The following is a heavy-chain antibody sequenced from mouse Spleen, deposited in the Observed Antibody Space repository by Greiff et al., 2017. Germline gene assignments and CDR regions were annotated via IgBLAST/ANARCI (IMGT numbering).Heavy chain of an antibody. CDR3: ARWGLRRGNAMDY. CDR2: INPNNGGT. J-gene: IGHJ4*01. CDR1: GYTFTDYN. Sequence: VQLQQSGPELVKPGASVKMSCKASGYTFTDYNMHWVKQSHGKSLEWIGYINPNNGGTSYNQKFKGKATLTVNKSSSTAYMELRSLTSEDSAVYYCARWGLRRGNAMDYWGQGTSVTVSS. D-gene: IGHD2-4*01. V-gene: IGHV1-22*01.